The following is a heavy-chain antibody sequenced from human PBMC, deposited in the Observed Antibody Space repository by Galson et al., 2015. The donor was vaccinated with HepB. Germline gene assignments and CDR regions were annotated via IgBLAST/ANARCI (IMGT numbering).Heavy chain of an antibody. Sequence: SETLSLTCTVSGGSISSGGYYWSWIRQPPGKGLEWIGYIYYSGSTNYNPSLKSRVTISVDTSKNQFSLKLSSVTAADTAVYYCARLEGDYFDYWGQGTLVTVSS. CDR1: GGSISSGGYY. CDR2: IYYSGST. D-gene: IGHD3-16*01. J-gene: IGHJ4*02. V-gene: IGHV4-61*08. CDR3: ARLEGDYFDY.